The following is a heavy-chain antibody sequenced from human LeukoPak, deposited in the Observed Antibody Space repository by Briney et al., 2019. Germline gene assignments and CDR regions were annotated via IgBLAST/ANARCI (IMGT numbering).Heavy chain of an antibody. CDR2: VYSDGRT. Sequence: SETLSLTCTVSGGSISRPYWSWIRQPPGEGLEWIGYVYSDGRTNFNPSLKSRVTMSIDTSRSQFSLRLTSVTAADAAVYYCARGGGLYFGDLFSAGYMDVWGKGTTVTVSS. D-gene: IGHD3-10*01. CDR3: ARGGGLYFGDLFSAGYMDV. V-gene: IGHV4-59*11. CDR1: GGSISRPY. J-gene: IGHJ6*03.